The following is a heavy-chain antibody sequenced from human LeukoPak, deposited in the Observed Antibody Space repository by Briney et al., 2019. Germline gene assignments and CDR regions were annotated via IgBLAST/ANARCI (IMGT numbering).Heavy chain of an antibody. Sequence: GGSLRLSCAASGFTFSTYSMNWVRQAPGKGLEWVPYISISSSTIYYADSVKGRFTISRDNAKSSLFLQMNSLRDEDTAVYYCARAFTSGRGAFDIWGQGTMVTVSS. CDR2: ISISSSTI. CDR1: GFTFSTYS. CDR3: ARAFTSGRGAFDI. D-gene: IGHD6-19*01. J-gene: IGHJ3*02. V-gene: IGHV3-48*02.